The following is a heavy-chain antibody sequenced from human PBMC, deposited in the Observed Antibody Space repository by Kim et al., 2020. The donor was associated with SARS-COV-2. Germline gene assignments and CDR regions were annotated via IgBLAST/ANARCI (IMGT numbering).Heavy chain of an antibody. V-gene: IGHV4-34*01. D-gene: IGHD6-13*01. CDR1: GGSFSGYY. J-gene: IGHJ5*01. CDR2: INHSGST. Sequence: SETLSLTCAVYGGSFSGYYWSWIRQPPGKGLEWIGEINHSGSTNYNPSLKSRVTISVDTSKNQFSLKLSSVTAADTAVYYCAREGSPRVTLYSSSRGNW. CDR3: AREGSPRVTLYSSSRGNW.